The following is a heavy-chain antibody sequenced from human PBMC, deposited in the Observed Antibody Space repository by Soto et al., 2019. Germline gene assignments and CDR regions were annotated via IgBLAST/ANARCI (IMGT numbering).Heavy chain of an antibody. V-gene: IGHV3-30*18. CDR1: GFTFSSYG. CDR2: ISYDGSNK. J-gene: IGHJ4*02. CDR3: AKESYSGSHAFDY. Sequence: PGGSLRLSCAASGFTFSSYGMHWVRQAPGKGLEWVAVISYDGSNKYYADSVKGRFTISRDNSKNTLYLQMNSLRAEDTAVYYCAKESYSGSHAFDYWGQGTLVTVSS. D-gene: IGHD1-26*01.